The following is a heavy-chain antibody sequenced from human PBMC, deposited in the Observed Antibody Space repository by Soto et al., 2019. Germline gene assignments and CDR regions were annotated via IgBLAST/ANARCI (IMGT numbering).Heavy chain of an antibody. CDR1: GYTFTSYG. CDR2: ISAYNGNT. D-gene: IGHD3-3*01. J-gene: IGHJ4*02. CDR3: ARDHRMIFGVVTRFDY. V-gene: IGHV1-18*04. Sequence: ASVKVSCKASGYTFTSYGISWVRQAPGQGLEWMGWISAYNGNTNYAQKLQGRVTMTTDTSTSTAYMELRSLRSDDTAVYYCARDHRMIFGVVTRFDYWGQGTLVTVSS.